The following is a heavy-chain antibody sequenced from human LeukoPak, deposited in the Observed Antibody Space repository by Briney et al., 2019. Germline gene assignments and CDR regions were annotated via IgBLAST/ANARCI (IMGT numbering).Heavy chain of an antibody. CDR1: GGTFSSYA. D-gene: IGHD5-18*01. Sequence: AAVKVSCKASGGTFSSYAISWVRQAPGQGLEWMGEIIPIFGTPNYAQKFQGRVTITADESTSTAYMVLSSLRSEDTAVYYCAGGYSYGSTYYYMDVWGKGTTVTISS. V-gene: IGHV1-69*13. CDR3: AGGYSYGSTYYYMDV. J-gene: IGHJ6*03. CDR2: IIPIFGTP.